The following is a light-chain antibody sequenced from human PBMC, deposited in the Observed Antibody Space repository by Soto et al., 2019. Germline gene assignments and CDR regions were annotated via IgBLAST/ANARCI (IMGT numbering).Light chain of an antibody. J-gene: IGKJ1*01. Sequence: EIVLTQSPGTLSLSPGERATPSCRASQSVNSNYLAWYQQKPGQGPRVLMYGTSSRATGIPDRFSGSGSGTDFTLTISRLEPEDFAVYYCQQYDTSPRTFGQGTKVEI. CDR1: QSVNSNY. CDR3: QQYDTSPRT. CDR2: GTS. V-gene: IGKV3-20*01.